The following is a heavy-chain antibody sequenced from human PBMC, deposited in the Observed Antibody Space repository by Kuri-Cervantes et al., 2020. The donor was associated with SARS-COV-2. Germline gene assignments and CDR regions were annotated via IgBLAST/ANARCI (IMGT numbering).Heavy chain of an antibody. V-gene: IGHV3-53*01. CDR3: ARGSSWQLLDY. CDR1: GFTVSSNY. J-gene: IGHJ4*02. CDR2: IYSGGST. Sequence: GGSLRLSCAASGFTVSSNYMSWVRQAPGKGLEWISVIYSGGSTYYADSVKGRFTISRDNSKNTLYLQMNSLIAEDTAVYYCARGSSWQLLDYWGQGTLVTVSS. D-gene: IGHD1-26*01.